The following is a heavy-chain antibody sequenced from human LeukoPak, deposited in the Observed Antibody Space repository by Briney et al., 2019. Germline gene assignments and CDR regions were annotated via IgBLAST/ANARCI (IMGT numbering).Heavy chain of an antibody. CDR1: GGSISSSSYY. CDR3: AREGNDLSGYYYMDV. J-gene: IGHJ6*03. Sequence: SETLSLTCTVSGGSISSSSYYWGWIRQPPGKGLECIGSIYYSGSTYYNPSLKSRVTISVDTSKNQFSLKLSSVTAADTAVYYCAREGNDLSGYYYMDVWGKGTTVTISS. D-gene: IGHD1-1*01. CDR2: IYYSGST. V-gene: IGHV4-39*02.